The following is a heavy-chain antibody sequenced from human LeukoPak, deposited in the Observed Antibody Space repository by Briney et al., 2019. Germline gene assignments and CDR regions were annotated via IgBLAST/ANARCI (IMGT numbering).Heavy chain of an antibody. J-gene: IGHJ4*02. CDR1: GGTFSSYA. CDR2: IIPIFGTA. V-gene: IGHV1-69*06. CDR3: ARRGPIGDYGDYDAFGY. D-gene: IGHD4-17*01. Sequence: ASVKVSCKASGGTFSSYAISWVRQAPGQGLEWMGGIIPIFGTANYAQKFQGRVTITADKSTSTAYMELSSLRSEDTAVYYCARRGPIGDYGDYDAFGYWGQGALVTVSS.